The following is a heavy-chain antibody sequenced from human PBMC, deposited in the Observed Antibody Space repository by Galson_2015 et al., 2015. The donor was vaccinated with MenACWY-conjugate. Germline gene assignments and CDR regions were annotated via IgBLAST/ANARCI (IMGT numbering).Heavy chain of an antibody. Sequence: SLRLSCAASGFTFSSYWMHWVRQAPGKGLVWVSRISGDGSTTTYADSVKGRFTISRDNAKNTLYLQMNSLRAEDTAVYYCTRADHRHCSRTNRPFDRWGQGTLSTVSS. J-gene: IGHJ4*02. D-gene: IGHD2-2*01. CDR3: TRADHRHCSRTNRPFDR. CDR1: GFTFSSYW. V-gene: IGHV3-74*01. CDR2: ISGDGSTT.